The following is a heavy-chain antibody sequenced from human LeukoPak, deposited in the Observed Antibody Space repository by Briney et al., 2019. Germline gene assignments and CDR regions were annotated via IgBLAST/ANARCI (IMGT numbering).Heavy chain of an antibody. CDR3: ARGVGSYSRSFGDY. J-gene: IGHJ4*02. V-gene: IGHV1-2*02. Sequence: ASVKVSCKASGYTFTGYYMHWVRQAPGQGLEWMGWINPNSGGTNYAQKFQGRVTMTRDTSISAAYMELSRLRSDDTAVYYCARGVGSYSRSFGDYWGQGTLVTVSS. CDR2: INPNSGGT. CDR1: GYTFTGYY. D-gene: IGHD3-10*01.